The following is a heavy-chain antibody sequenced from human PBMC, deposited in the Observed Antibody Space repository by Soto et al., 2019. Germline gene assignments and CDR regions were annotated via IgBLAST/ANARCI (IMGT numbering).Heavy chain of an antibody. CDR1: GFTFSSYD. CDR2: IGIAGDT. V-gene: IGHV3-13*04. D-gene: IGHD3-22*01. Sequence: EVQLVESGGGLVQPGGSLRLSCAASGFTFSSYDMQWVRQATGKGLEWVSAIGIAGDTYYPGSVKGRFTISREKAKNSLYLKMNSLRAGDTAVYYWARSPPGGYHYYYGMDVWGQGTTVTVSS. CDR3: ARSPPGGYHYYYGMDV. J-gene: IGHJ6*02.